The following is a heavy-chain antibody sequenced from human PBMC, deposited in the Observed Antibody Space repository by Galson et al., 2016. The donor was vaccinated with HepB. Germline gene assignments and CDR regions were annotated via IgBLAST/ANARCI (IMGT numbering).Heavy chain of an antibody. D-gene: IGHD2-21*02. CDR3: ARDANLAYCRGDCYWFDY. CDR2: ISGSGAST. Sequence: SLRLSCAASGFTFSSYAMSWVRQAPGKGLEWVSAISGSGASTYYADSVKGRFTISRDNSKNTLYLQMNSLSTEDTAVYYCARDANLAYCRGDCYWFDYWAREPWSPSRQ. V-gene: IGHV3-23*01. CDR1: GFTFSSYA. J-gene: IGHJ4*02.